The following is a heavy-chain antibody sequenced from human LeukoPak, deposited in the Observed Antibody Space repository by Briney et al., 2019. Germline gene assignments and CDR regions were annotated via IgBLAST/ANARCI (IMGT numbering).Heavy chain of an antibody. V-gene: IGHV4-61*09. Sequence: PSQTLSLTCTVSGGSISSGDYYWSWIRQPPGKGLEWIGYIYTSGSTNYNPSLKSRVTISVDTSKNQFSLKLSSVTAADTAVYYCARLMTTVTHSPLYYYYYYMDVWGKGTTVTVSS. CDR1: GGSISSGDYY. J-gene: IGHJ6*03. CDR2: IYTSGST. CDR3: ARLMTTVTHSPLYYYYYYMDV. D-gene: IGHD4-17*01.